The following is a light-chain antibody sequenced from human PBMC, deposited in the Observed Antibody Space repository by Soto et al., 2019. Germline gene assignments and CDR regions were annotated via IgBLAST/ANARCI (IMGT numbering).Light chain of an antibody. Sequence: QSALTQPASVSGSPGQSITISCTGTSSDVGAYDFVSWYQHSPGKAPKLVTFDVTHRPPGISDRFSGFKSANTAYLTISGVQPEDEADYHCSSYTTIKTVVFGGGTKLTVL. V-gene: IGLV2-14*01. CDR1: SSDVGAYDF. CDR3: SSYTTIKTVV. J-gene: IGLJ2*01. CDR2: DVT.